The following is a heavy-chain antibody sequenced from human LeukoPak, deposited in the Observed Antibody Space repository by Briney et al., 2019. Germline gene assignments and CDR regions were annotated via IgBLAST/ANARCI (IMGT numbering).Heavy chain of an antibody. J-gene: IGHJ4*02. CDR1: GYTFTNYG. Sequence: GASMKVSCKASGYTFTNYGITWVRQAPGQGLEWMGWISAYNGNTNYAQKFQGRVTMTTDTSTSTAYMELRSLRSDDTAVYYCTRDKGYSSSWFAQVFDYWGQGTLVTVSS. V-gene: IGHV1-18*01. D-gene: IGHD6-13*01. CDR3: TRDKGYSSSWFAQVFDY. CDR2: ISAYNGNT.